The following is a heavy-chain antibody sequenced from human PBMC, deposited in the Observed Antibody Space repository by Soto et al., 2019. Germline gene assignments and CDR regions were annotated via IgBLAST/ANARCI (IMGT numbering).Heavy chain of an antibody. D-gene: IGHD3-9*01. J-gene: IGHJ6*02. Sequence: EVQLVESGGGLVQPGGSLRLSCAASGFTFSTYSMNWVRQAPGKGLEWVSYISSSSSTISYAASGKGRFTISRDHAKNSLFLQMHSLRDEDTAVSYCSRDLSYLAENHYDLLTGYHSPLYYYAMDVWGRGTTVTFSS. CDR2: ISSSSSTI. CDR3: SRDLSYLAENHYDLLTGYHSPLYYYAMDV. CDR1: GFTFSTYS. V-gene: IGHV3-48*02.